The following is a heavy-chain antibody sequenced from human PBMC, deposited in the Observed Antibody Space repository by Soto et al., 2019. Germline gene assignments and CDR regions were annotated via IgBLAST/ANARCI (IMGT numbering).Heavy chain of an antibody. CDR3: GKSWGAGNYHHMDV. Sequence: EVQLLESGGGLVQPGGSLRLSCAASGFTFTSYAMTWVRQAAGKGLEWVSVISGGDGTTYYADSVKGRFTISRDNSKNTLFLQMDSLRAEDTAVYYCGKSWGAGNYHHMDVWGKGTTVTVSS. D-gene: IGHD3-10*01. V-gene: IGHV3-23*01. J-gene: IGHJ6*03. CDR1: GFTFTSYA. CDR2: ISGGDGTT.